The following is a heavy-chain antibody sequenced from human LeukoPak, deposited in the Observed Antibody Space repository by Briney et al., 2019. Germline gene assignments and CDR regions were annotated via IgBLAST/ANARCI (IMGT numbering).Heavy chain of an antibody. V-gene: IGHV4-39*01. CDR2: IYYSGST. CDR1: GGSISSSSYY. Sequence: SETLSLTCTVSGGSISSSSYYWGWIRQPPGKGLEWIGSIYYSGSTYYNPSLKSRVTISVDTSKNQFSLKLSSVTAADTAVYYCARSGDRGLYWGQGTLVTVSS. J-gene: IGHJ4*02. CDR3: ARSGDRGLY. D-gene: IGHD3-10*01.